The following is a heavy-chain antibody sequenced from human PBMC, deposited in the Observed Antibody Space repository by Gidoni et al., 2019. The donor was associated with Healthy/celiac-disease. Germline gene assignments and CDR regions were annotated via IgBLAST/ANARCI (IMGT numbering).Heavy chain of an antibody. J-gene: IGHJ5*02. CDR2: INHSGGT. Sequence: QVQLQQWGAGLLKPSETLSLTCAVYGGSFSGYYWSWIRQPPGKGLEWIGEINHSGGTNYNPSLKSRVTISVDTSKNQFSLKLSSVTAADTAVYYCARGSGSGWYDWFDPWGQGTLVTVSS. CDR3: ARGSGSGWYDWFDP. D-gene: IGHD6-19*01. V-gene: IGHV4-34*01. CDR1: GGSFSGYY.